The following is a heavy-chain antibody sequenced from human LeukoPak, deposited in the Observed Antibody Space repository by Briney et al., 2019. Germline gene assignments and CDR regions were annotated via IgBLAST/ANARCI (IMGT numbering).Heavy chain of an antibody. CDR1: GYIFINYA. V-gene: IGHV1-3*01. CDR2: INGGNGYT. CDR3: ARDSGVGYFDY. D-gene: IGHD3-3*01. J-gene: IGHJ4*02. Sequence: ASVKVSCKASGYIFINYAIHWVRQAPGQRLEWMGWINGGNGYTKYSQNFQGRVTITRDTSASTAYMELSSLRSEDTAVYYCARDSGVGYFDYWGQGTLVTVSS.